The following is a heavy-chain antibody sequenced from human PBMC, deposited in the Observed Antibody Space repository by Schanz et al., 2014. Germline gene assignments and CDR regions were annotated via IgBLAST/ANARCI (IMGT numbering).Heavy chain of an antibody. Sequence: EVHLLDSGGGLVQPGGSLRLSCAASEFTFSTDAMSWVRQAPGKGLEWVSSISSGGGSTYYADSVKGRFTISRDNSKNTLYLQMNSLRAEDTAVYYCAKVRYSSGWRGDYFDEWGQGTLVTVAS. CDR3: AKVRYSSGWRGDYFDE. CDR2: ISSGGGST. D-gene: IGHD6-25*01. J-gene: IGHJ4*02. CDR1: EFTFSTDA. V-gene: IGHV3-23*01.